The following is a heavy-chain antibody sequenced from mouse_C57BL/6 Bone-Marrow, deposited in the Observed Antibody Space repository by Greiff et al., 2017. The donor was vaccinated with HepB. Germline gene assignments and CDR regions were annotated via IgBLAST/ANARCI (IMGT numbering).Heavy chain of an antibody. CDR3: VRHLLLRERAY. J-gene: IGHJ3*01. D-gene: IGHD1-1*01. V-gene: IGHV10-1*01. CDR1: GFSFNTYA. CDR2: IRSKSNNYAT. Sequence: EVQGVESGGGLVQPKGSLKLSCAASGFSFNTYAMNWVRQAPGKGLEWVARIRSKSNNYATYYADSVKDRFTISRDDSESMLYLQMNNLKTEDTAMYYCVRHLLLRERAYWGQGTLVTVSA.